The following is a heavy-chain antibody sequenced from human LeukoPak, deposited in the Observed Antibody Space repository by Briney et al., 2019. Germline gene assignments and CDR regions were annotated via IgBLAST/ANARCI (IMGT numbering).Heavy chain of an antibody. CDR3: ARAGGGGTTMNWFDP. CDR1: GYTFTDYY. Sequence: ASVKVSCKASGYTFTDYYMHWVRQAPGQGLEWMGWINPNSGGTNFAQKFQGRVTMTRDTSISTGYMELTSLSSDDTVVYYCARAGGGGTTMNWFDPWGQGTLVTVSS. J-gene: IGHJ5*02. CDR2: INPNSGGT. V-gene: IGHV1-2*02. D-gene: IGHD2-15*01.